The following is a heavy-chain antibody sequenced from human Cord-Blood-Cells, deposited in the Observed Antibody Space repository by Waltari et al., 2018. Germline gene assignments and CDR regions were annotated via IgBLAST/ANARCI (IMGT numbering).Heavy chain of an antibody. J-gene: IGHJ6*02. Sequence: QVQLQESGPGLVKPSETLSLTCTVSGGSISSYYWSWIRQPPGKGLEWIGYIYYSGSTNYRPSLKSRVTISVDTSKNQFSLKLSSVTAADTAVYYCASRMYYYYGMDVWGQGTTVTVSS. CDR3: ASRMYYYYGMDV. CDR1: GGSISSYY. CDR2: IYYSGST. V-gene: IGHV4-59*01.